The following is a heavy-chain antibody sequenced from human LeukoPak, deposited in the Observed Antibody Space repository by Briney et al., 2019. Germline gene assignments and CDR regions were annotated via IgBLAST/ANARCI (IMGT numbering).Heavy chain of an antibody. CDR1: GFTFSSYG. J-gene: IGHJ4*02. D-gene: IGHD7-27*01. Sequence: PGRSLRLSCAASGFTFSSYGMHWVRQAPGKGLEWVAVISYDGSNKYYADSVKGRYTISRDNAKNSLYLQMNSLRAEDTAVYYCARDSLGGWGPPYFDYWGQGTLVTVSS. CDR3: ARDSLGGWGPPYFDY. V-gene: IGHV3-30*03. CDR2: ISYDGSNK.